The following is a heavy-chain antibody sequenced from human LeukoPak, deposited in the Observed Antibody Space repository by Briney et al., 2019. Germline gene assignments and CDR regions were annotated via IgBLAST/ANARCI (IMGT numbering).Heavy chain of an antibody. CDR2: ISGSGGST. Sequence: GASLRLSCAASGFTFSSYAMSWVRQAPGKGLEWVSAISGSGGSTYYADSVKGRFTISRDNSKNTLYLQMNSLRAEDTAVYYCAKDHGYCSGGSCSSDAFDIWGQGTMVTVSS. J-gene: IGHJ3*02. CDR1: GFTFSSYA. CDR3: AKDHGYCSGGSCSSDAFDI. D-gene: IGHD2-15*01. V-gene: IGHV3-23*01.